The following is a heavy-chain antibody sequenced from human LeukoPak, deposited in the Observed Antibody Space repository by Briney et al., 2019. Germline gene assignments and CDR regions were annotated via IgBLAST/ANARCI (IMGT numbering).Heavy chain of an antibody. D-gene: IGHD3-3*01. V-gene: IGHV4-61*02. J-gene: IGHJ6*04. CDR1: GGSISSGSYY. CDR2: IYTSGST. Sequence: SQTLSLTCTVSGGSISSGSYYWSWIRQPAGKGLEWIGRIYTSGSTNYNPSLKSRVTISVDTSKNQFSLKLSSVTAADTAVYYCARDGRQNYDFWNWVDVWGKGTTVTVSS. CDR3: ARDGRQNYDFWNWVDV.